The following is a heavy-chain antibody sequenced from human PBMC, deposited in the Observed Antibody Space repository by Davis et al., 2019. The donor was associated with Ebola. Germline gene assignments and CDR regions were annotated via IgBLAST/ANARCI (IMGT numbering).Heavy chain of an antibody. D-gene: IGHD3-22*01. V-gene: IGHV1-69*13. CDR2: IIPIFGTA. J-gene: IGHJ4*02. CDR1: GGTFSSYA. CDR3: ARGGYYDSSGYNLPATDY. Sequence: SVKVSCKASGGTFSSYAISWVRQAPGQGLEWMGGIIPIFGTANYAQKFQGRVTITADESTSTAYMELSSLRSEDTAVYYCARGGYYDSSGYNLPATDYWGQGTLVTVSS.